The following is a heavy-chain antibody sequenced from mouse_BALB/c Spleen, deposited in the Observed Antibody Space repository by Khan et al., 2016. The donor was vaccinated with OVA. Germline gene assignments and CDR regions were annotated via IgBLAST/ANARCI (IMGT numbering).Heavy chain of an antibody. J-gene: IGHJ2*01. V-gene: IGHV1-4*01. Sequence: QVRLQQSGAELVKPGASVKMSCKASGYTFTSYTMHWVKQRPGQGLEWIGYINPSSGYTTYNQKFKDKATLTADKSSSTAYMQLSSLTSEDSAVYYCARKSTRASYWGQGTTHTVSS. CDR3: ARKSTRASY. D-gene: IGHD3-1*01. CDR1: GYTFTSYT. CDR2: INPSSGYT.